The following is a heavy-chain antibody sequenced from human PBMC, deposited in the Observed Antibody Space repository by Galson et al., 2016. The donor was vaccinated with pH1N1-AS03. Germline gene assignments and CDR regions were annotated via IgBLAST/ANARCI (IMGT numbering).Heavy chain of an antibody. Sequence: SLRLSCAASGFIFDDYGMHWVRQDPRKGLEWVAVISYSRSQKYYADALKGRFTVTRDNSKNIVYLQMNNLKAEDTAVYYCAKDVAVLTWNCGMDGWGQGTTVAVSS. CDR1: GFIFDDYG. CDR2: ISYSRSQK. D-gene: IGHD3-22*01. J-gene: IGHJ6*02. CDR3: AKDVAVLTWNCGMDG. V-gene: IGHV3-30*18.